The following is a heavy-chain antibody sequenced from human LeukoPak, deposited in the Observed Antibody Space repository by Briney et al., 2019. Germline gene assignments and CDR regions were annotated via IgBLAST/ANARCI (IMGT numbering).Heavy chain of an antibody. V-gene: IGHV3-21*04. D-gene: IGHD6-13*01. CDR2: ISSSSSYI. CDR1: GFTFSSYS. J-gene: IGHJ6*03. Sequence: GGSLRLSCAASGFTFSSYSMNWVRQAPGKGLEWVSSISSSSSYIYYADSVKGRFTISRDNAKNSLYLQMNSLRAEDTAVYYCAKTVRIAAAGTRWFFYSEAYYMDVWGKGATVTISS. CDR3: AKTVRIAAAGTRWFFYSEAYYMDV.